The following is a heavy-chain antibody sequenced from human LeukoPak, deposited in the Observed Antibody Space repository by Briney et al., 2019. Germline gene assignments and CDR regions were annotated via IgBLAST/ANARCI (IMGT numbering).Heavy chain of an antibody. Sequence: PSETLSLTCAVYGGSFSGYYWSWIRQPPGKGLEWIGEINHSGSTNYNPSLKSRVTISLDTSKNQFSLGLSSVTAADTAVYYCAREGNYGARYLDHWGQGALVLVSS. J-gene: IGHJ4*02. CDR2: INHSGST. V-gene: IGHV4-34*01. CDR3: AREGNYGARYLDH. D-gene: IGHD4/OR15-4a*01. CDR1: GGSFSGYY.